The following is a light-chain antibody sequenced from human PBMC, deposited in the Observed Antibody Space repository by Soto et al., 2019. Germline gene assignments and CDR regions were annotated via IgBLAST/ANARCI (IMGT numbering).Light chain of an antibody. CDR3: QQYNNWPPGT. CDR1: QSVSSN. CDR2: GAS. V-gene: IGKV3-15*01. Sequence: EIVMTQSPATLSVSPGERATLSCRASQSVSSNLAWYQQKPGQAPRLLIYGASTRATGIPARFSGSWSGTDFTLTISSQQSEDFAVYYCQQYNNWPPGTFCQGTKVEIK. J-gene: IGKJ1*01.